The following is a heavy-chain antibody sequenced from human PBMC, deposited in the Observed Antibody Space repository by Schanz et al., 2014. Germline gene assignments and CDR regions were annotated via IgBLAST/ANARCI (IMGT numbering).Heavy chain of an antibody. J-gene: IGHJ5*01. CDR2: ISDSGTYT. V-gene: IGHV3-11*03. CDR1: GFSFSDYY. D-gene: IGHD6-19*01. Sequence: QVHLLESGGGLVEPGGSLRLSCAASGFSFSDYYMSWIRQAPGKGLEWLSYISDSGTYTNYADSVKGRFTISRDNAKSSLYLQMNSLRVEDTAVYYCAASSGWHPSTDSWGQGTLVTVSS. CDR3: AASSGWHPSTDS.